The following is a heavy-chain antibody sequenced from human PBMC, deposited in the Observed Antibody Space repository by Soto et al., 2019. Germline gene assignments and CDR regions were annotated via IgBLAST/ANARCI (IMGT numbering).Heavy chain of an antibody. CDR2: IHNSGTS. J-gene: IGHJ5*01. CDR3: ARDFYDSVGYTWFDS. CDR1: GDTSTSYY. D-gene: IGHD3-22*01. V-gene: IGHV4-59*01. Sequence: SETLSLTCTVSGDTSTSYYWGWIRQAPGKGLEWIGHIHNSGTSTHNPSLNGRVTVSIDMSKKQFSLKLTSLTSADTAVYYCARDFYDSVGYTWFDSWSQGTLVTVSS.